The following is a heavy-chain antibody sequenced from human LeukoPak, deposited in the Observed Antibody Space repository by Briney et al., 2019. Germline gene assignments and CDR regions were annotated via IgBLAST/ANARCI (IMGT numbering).Heavy chain of an antibody. V-gene: IGHV4-30-2*01. CDR1: GGSISSGGYY. CDR3: QSYYDSSGYSDY. CDR2: IYHSGST. Sequence: NSSQTLSLTCTVSGGSISSGGYYWSWIRQPPGKGLEWIGYIYHSGSTYYNPSLKSRVTISVDRSKNQFSLKLSSVTAADTAVYYCQSYYDSSGYSDYWGQGTLVTVSS. J-gene: IGHJ4*02. D-gene: IGHD3-22*01.